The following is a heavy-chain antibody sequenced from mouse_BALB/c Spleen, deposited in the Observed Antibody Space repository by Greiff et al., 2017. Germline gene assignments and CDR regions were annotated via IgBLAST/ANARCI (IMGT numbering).Heavy chain of an antibody. Sequence: EVQLVESGTVLARPGASVKMSCKASGYSFTSYWMHWVKQRPGQGLEWIGAIYPGNSDTSYNQKFKGKAKLTAVTSASTAYMELSSLTNEDSAVYYCTRGDYGSYAMDYWGQGTSVTVSS. CDR2: IYPGNSDT. V-gene: IGHV1-5*01. CDR1: GYSFTSYW. D-gene: IGHD1-2*01. J-gene: IGHJ4*01. CDR3: TRGDYGSYAMDY.